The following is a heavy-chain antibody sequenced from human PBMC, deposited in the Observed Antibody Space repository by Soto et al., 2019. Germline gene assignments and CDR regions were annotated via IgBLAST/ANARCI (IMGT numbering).Heavy chain of an antibody. D-gene: IGHD6-6*01. V-gene: IGHV4-34*01. Sequence: SETLSLTCAVYGGSFSGYYWSWIRQPPGKGLEWIGEINHSGSTNYNPSLKSRVTISVDTSKNQFSLKLSSVTATDTAVYYCARDQSEFIAARPGVRAILLYYGMDVWGQGTTVTVSS. CDR3: ARDQSEFIAARPGVRAILLYYGMDV. CDR2: INHSGST. J-gene: IGHJ6*02. CDR1: GGSFSGYY.